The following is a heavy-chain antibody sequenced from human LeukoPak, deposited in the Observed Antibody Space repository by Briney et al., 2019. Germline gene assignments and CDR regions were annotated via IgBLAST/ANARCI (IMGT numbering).Heavy chain of an antibody. CDR2: ISGSSSYI. V-gene: IGHV3-21*04. CDR1: GFTFSSYS. J-gene: IGHJ4*02. D-gene: IGHD1-26*01. CDR3: ARGRSGRKGGYFDY. Sequence: GGSLRLSCAASGFTFSSYSMNWVRQAPGKGLEWVSSISGSSSYIYYADSVKGRFTISRDNAKNSLYLQMNSLRAEDTAVYYCARGRSGRKGGYFDYWGQGTLVTVSS.